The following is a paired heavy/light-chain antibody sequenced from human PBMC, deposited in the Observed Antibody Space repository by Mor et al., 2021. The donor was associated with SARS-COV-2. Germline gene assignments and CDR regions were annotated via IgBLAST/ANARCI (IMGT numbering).Light chain of an antibody. CDR2: SNN. CDR3: AAWDDSLNARV. Sequence: QSVLTQPPSASGTPGQRVTISCSGSSSNIGSNTVNWYQQLPGTAPKLLIYSNNQRPSGVPDRFSGSKSGTSASLAISGLQSEDEADYYCAAWDDSLNARVFGGGTKLTVL. J-gene: IGLJ3*02. CDR1: SSNIGSNT. V-gene: IGLV1-44*01.
Heavy chain of an antibody. CDR2: ISSSSSTI. J-gene: IGHJ5*02. CDR1: GFTFSSYS. CDR3: ARDDVPYCSGGSCYLRWFDP. Sequence: EVQLVESGGGLVQPGGSLRLSCAASGFTFSSYSMNWVRQAPGKGLEWVSYISSSSSTIYYADSVKGRFTISRDNAKNSLYLQMNSLRAEDTAVYYCARDDVPYCSGGSCYLRWFDPWGQGTLVTVSS. D-gene: IGHD2-15*01. V-gene: IGHV3-48*01.